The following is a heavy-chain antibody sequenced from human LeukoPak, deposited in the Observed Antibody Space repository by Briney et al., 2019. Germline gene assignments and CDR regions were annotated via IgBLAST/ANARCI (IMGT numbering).Heavy chain of an antibody. D-gene: IGHD6-13*01. J-gene: IGHJ4*02. CDR2: IDQDGSEK. V-gene: IGHV3-7*01. Sequence: GGSLRLSCAASGFTFSNYWMTWVRQAPGKGLEWVANIDQDGSEKFYADSVKGRFTISRDNAKDSLYLQMNSLRAEDTALYYCARDQGAAGDYWGQGTLVTVSS. CDR1: GFTFSNYW. CDR3: ARDQGAAGDY.